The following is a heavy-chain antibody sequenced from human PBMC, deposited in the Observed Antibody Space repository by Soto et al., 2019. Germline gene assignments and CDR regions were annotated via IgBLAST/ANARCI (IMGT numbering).Heavy chain of an antibody. CDR1: GFTFSSYA. D-gene: IGHD3-22*01. CDR2: ISGSGGST. V-gene: IGHV3-23*01. J-gene: IGHJ4*02. CDR3: AKLNYYDSSGLLDY. Sequence: GGSLRLSCAASGFTFSSYAMSWVRQAPGKGLEWVSAISGSGGSTYYADSVKGRFTISRDNSKNTLYLQMNSLRAEDTAVYYCAKLNYYDSSGLLDYWGQGTLVTVSS.